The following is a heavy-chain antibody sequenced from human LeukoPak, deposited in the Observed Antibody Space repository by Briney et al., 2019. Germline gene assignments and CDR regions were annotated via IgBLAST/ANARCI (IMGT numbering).Heavy chain of an antibody. V-gene: IGHV4-4*02. CDR3: AREGGFYRPLDY. Sequence: SETLSFTCDASGGSVTSTNWWTRFRQPPGKGLEWIGEVHLDGRTNYNPSLKSRLVMSADLPENHISLKLTSVTAADTAVYYCAREGGFYRPLDYSGQGTLVTVSS. CDR2: VHLDGRT. D-gene: IGHD6-25*01. CDR1: GGSVTSTNW. J-gene: IGHJ4*02.